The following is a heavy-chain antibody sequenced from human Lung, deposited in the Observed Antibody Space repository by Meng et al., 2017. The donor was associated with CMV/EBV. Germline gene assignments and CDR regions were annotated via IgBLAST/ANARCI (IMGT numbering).Heavy chain of an antibody. CDR1: GFNFGDYG. Sequence: GESXKISCTGSGFNFGDYGMSWVRQAPGKGLEWVGLIRTKVYGETTEYAASVKGRFTISRDDSKNIAYLQMNSLKSEDTAVYFCTREHRPVCAVGLPGDYWXQGTLVTVSS. D-gene: IGHD6-19*01. V-gene: IGHV3-49*04. CDR3: TREHRPVCAVGLPGDY. CDR2: IRTKVYGETT. J-gene: IGHJ4*02.